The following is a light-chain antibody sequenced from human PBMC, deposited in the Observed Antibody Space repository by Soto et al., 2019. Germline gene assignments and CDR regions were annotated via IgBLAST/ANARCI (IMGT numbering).Light chain of an antibody. Sequence: DIQMTQSPSSLSASLGDRVTITCRASENIIQYLNWDQQKPGKVPRLLVYGAYRLETGVPSRFSASGFWTEFTLTIRGLQSEDFATYYCQDCYTGPWTFGQGTKV. CDR2: GAY. J-gene: IGKJ1*01. CDR1: ENIIQY. CDR3: QDCYTGPWT. V-gene: IGKV1-39*01.